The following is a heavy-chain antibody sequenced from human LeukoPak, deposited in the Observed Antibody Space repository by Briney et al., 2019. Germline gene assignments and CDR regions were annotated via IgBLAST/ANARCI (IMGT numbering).Heavy chain of an antibody. V-gene: IGHV3-48*03. Sequence: GGSLRLSCAASGFTFSSNEMNWVRQAPGKGLEWLSYISSGGSKIYYADSVRGRFTISRDNAKNSLYLQLNSLRAEDTAVYYCARDGVQGAPRGGYFDYWGQGILVTVSS. CDR3: ARDGVQGAPRGGYFDY. D-gene: IGHD3-10*01. CDR2: ISSGGSKI. J-gene: IGHJ4*02. CDR1: GFTFSSNE.